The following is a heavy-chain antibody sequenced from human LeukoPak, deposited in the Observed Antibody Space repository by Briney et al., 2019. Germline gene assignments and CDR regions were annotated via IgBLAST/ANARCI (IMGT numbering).Heavy chain of an antibody. Sequence: GGSLRLSCAASGFTFEDYAMPWVRQAPGKGLEWVSGISWNSGSIGYADSVKGRFTISRDNAKNSLYLQMNSLRAEDTALYYCAKDPIYYDSSGYLNWGQGTLVTVSS. D-gene: IGHD3-22*01. CDR1: GFTFEDYA. CDR3: AKDPIYYDSSGYLN. CDR2: ISWNSGSI. J-gene: IGHJ4*02. V-gene: IGHV3-9*01.